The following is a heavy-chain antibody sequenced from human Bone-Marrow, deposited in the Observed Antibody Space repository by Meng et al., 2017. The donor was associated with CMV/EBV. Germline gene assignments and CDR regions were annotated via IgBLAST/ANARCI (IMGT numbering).Heavy chain of an antibody. Sequence: GESLKISCAASGLTFSDYYMSWIRQAPGKGLEWVSYISSSGSTIYYADSVKGRFTISRDNAKNSLYLQMNSLRAEDTAVYYCARDRGSRDYGGNSDFDYWGQGTLVTVSS. CDR3: ARDRGSRDYGGNSDFDY. CDR1: GLTFSDYY. V-gene: IGHV3-11*04. J-gene: IGHJ4*02. D-gene: IGHD4-23*01. CDR2: ISSSGSTI.